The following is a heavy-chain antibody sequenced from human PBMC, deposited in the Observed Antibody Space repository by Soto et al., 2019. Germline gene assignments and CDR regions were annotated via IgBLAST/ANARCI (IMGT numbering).Heavy chain of an antibody. CDR3: ARVPRVSGGSWDRFDI. CDR1: GYTFTSYY. V-gene: IGHV1-46*03. J-gene: IGHJ3*02. CDR2: INPSGGST. D-gene: IGHD2-15*01. Sequence: QVQLVQSGAEVKKPGASVKVSCKASGYTFTSYYMHWVRQAPGKGLEWMGIINPSGGSTSYAQKFQGRDTMTRDTSTSTVYMELSSLRSEDTAVYYCARVPRVSGGSWDRFDIWGQGRMVTVSS.